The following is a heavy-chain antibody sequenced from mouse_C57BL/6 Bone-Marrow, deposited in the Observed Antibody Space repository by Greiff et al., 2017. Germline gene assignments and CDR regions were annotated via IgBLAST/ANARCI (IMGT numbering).Heavy chain of an antibody. CDR3: ARQRTGYYFDY. V-gene: IGHV5-6*01. CDR2: ISSGGSYT. CDR1: GFTFSSYG. J-gene: IGHJ2*01. D-gene: IGHD4-1*01. Sequence: EVQLQESGGDLVKPGGSLKLSCAASGFTFSSYGMSWVRQTPDKGLEWVATISSGGSYTYYPDSVKGRFTISRDNAKNTLYLQMSSLKSEDTAMYYCARQRTGYYFDYWGQGTTLTVSS.